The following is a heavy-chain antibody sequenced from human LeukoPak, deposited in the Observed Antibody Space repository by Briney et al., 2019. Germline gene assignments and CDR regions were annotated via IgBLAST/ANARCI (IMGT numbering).Heavy chain of an antibody. CDR1: GGTFSSYA. V-gene: IGHV1-69*04. Sequence: GASVKVSCKASGGTFSSYAISWVRQAPGQGLEWMGRIIPILGIANYAQKFQGRVTITADKSTSTAYMELSSLRSEDTAVYYCAREDYDYYYGMEVWGQGTTVTVSS. J-gene: IGHJ6*02. D-gene: IGHD4/OR15-4a*01. CDR3: AREDYDYYYGMEV. CDR2: IIPILGIA.